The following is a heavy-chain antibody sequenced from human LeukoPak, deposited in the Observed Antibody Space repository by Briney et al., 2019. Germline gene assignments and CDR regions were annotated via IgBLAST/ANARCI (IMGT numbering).Heavy chain of an antibody. V-gene: IGHV4-4*02. CDR3: TRESGAFSPFGF. CDR2: VHLSGAS. J-gene: IGHJ4*02. D-gene: IGHD1-26*01. CDR1: GGSILTTNW. Sequence: SGTLSPTCAVSGGSILTTNWWSWVRQPPGKGLEWIGEVHLSGASNYNPSLNSRVSMSIDKSQNQLSLHLTSVTAADTAMYYCTRESGAFSPFGFWGQGTLVTVSS.